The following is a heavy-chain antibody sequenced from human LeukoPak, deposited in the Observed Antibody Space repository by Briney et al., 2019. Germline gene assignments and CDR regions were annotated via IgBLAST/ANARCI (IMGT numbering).Heavy chain of an antibody. CDR3: ARSYRGNYIDY. V-gene: IGHV1-46*01. D-gene: IGHD3-10*01. J-gene: IGHJ4*02. CDR1: GYTFTSYY. Sequence: ASVKVSCKASGYTFTSYYMHWVRQAPGQGLEWTGIINPSGGSTSYAQKFQGRVTMTRDTSTSTVYMELSSLRSEDTAVYYCARSYRGNYIDYWGQGTLVTVSS. CDR2: INPSGGST.